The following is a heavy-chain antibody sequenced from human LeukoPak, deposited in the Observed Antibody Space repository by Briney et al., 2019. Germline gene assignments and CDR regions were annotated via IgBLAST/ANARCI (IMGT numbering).Heavy chain of an antibody. J-gene: IGHJ4*02. Sequence: SETLSLTCTVSGGSISSGGYYWSWIRQHPGKGLEWIGYIYYSGSTYYNPSLKSRVTISVDTSKNQFSLKLSSVTAADTAVYYCARGSMATFRLFDYWGQGTLVTVSS. CDR3: ARGSMATFRLFDY. V-gene: IGHV4-31*03. D-gene: IGHD5-24*01. CDR1: GGSISSGGYY. CDR2: IYYSGST.